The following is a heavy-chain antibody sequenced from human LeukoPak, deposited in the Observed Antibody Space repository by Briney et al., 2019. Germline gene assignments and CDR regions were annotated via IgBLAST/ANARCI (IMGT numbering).Heavy chain of an antibody. CDR3: AKRVAASEPGFDS. Sequence: GGSLRLSCTTSGFTFNIYAVSWFRQAPGRGLEWVSAINANGRATYYADSVKGRFTLSRDNSKSTLYLHMNSLNVEDTAVYYCAKRVAASEPGFDSWGRGTLVSASS. D-gene: IGHD2-15*01. V-gene: IGHV3-23*01. CDR1: GFTFNIYA. CDR2: INANGRAT. J-gene: IGHJ4*02.